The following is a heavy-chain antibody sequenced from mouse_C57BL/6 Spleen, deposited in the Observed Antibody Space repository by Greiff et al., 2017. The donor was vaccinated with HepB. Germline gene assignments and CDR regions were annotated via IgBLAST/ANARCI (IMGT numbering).Heavy chain of an antibody. CDR2: IYPGEGDT. CDR3: ARSITTVADWYFDV. D-gene: IGHD1-1*01. J-gene: IGHJ1*03. V-gene: IGHV1-82*01. Sequence: QVQLQQSGPELVKPGASVKISCKASGYAFSSSWMNWVKQRPGKGLEWIGRIYPGEGDTNYNGKFKGKATLTADKSSSTAYMQLSSLTSEDSAVYFCARSITTVADWYFDVWGTGTTVTVSS. CDR1: GYAFSSSW.